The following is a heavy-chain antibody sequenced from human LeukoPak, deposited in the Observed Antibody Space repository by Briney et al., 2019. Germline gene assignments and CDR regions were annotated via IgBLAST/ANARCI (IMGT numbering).Heavy chain of an antibody. Sequence: PGGSLRLSCAASGFTFSSYGMHWVRQAPGKGLEWVAVISYDGSNKYYADSVKGRFTISRDNSKNTLYLQMNSLRAEDAAVYYCAKDQSGSRIAVASTGGGTLDYWGQGTLVTVSS. D-gene: IGHD6-19*01. CDR1: GFTFSSYG. CDR2: ISYDGSNK. J-gene: IGHJ4*02. V-gene: IGHV3-30*18. CDR3: AKDQSGSRIAVASTGGGTLDY.